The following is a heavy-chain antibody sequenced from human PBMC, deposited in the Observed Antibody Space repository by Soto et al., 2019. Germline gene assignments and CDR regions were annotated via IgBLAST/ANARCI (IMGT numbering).Heavy chain of an antibody. J-gene: IGHJ6*03. CDR2: ISAYNGNT. CDR1: GYTFTSYG. V-gene: IGHV1-18*03. D-gene: IGHD3-16*01. CDR3: ARLGDDYYYYYMDV. Sequence: GASVKVSCKASGYTFTSYGISWVRQAPGQGLEWMGWISAYNGNTNYAQKLQGRVTMTTDTSTSTAYMELRSLRSDDMAVYYCARLGDDYYYYYMDVWGKGTTVTVSS.